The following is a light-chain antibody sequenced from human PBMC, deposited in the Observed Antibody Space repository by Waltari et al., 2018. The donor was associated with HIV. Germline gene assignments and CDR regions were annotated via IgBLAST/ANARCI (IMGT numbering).Light chain of an antibody. Sequence: YELTQPPSVSVSPGQTAAIPCSGAAFPVQPVYCVRQRSGQAPVQLCFADNRRHSASSDKFSSSKSGTVDTVTISGAQGQDEGDDYCYTTGNGDTHNGVVGSGTCDTVL. V-gene: IGLV3-10*01. CDR1: AFPVQP. J-gene: IGLJ1*01. CDR3: YTTGNGDTHNGV. CDR2: ADN.